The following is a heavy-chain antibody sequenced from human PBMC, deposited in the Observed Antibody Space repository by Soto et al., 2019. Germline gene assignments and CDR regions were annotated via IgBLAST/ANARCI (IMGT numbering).Heavy chain of an antibody. J-gene: IGHJ6*03. CDR3: ARKYCSSTSCYYYMDV. CDR2: IYYSGST. V-gene: IGHV4-39*01. Sequence: QLQLQESGPGLVKPPETLSLTCTVSGGSISSSSYYWGWIRQPPGKGLEWIGSIYYSGSTYYNPSLKSRVTISVDTSKNQFSLKLSSVTAADTAVYYCARKYCSSTSCYYYMDVWGKGTTVTVSS. CDR1: GGSISSSSYY. D-gene: IGHD2-2*01.